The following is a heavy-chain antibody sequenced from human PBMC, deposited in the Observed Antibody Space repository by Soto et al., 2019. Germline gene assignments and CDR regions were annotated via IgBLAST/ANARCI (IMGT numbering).Heavy chain of an antibody. Sequence: VASVKVSCKASGYTFTSYAMHWVRQAPGQRLEWMGWINSGNGNTKYSQKFQGRATITRDTSASTAYMELSSLRSEDTAVYYCARGSSSSWYYYYYGMDVWGQGTTVTAP. V-gene: IGHV1-3*01. CDR3: ARGSSSSWYYYYYGMDV. D-gene: IGHD6-13*01. CDR2: INSGNGNT. CDR1: GYTFTSYA. J-gene: IGHJ6*02.